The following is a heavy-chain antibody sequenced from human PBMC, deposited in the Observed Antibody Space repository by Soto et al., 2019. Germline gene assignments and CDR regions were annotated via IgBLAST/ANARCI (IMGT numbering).Heavy chain of an antibody. CDR3: ASARWNY. V-gene: IGHV4-34*01. J-gene: IGHJ4*02. CDR1: VGSFNANY. CDR2: IYHTGNT. Sequence: SETLSLTCAVSVGSFNANYWSWVRQPPGEGLEWIGEIYHTGNTNYNPSLMGRVTVSVDTSKSQFSLTLRSVTAADTAVYYCASARWNYWGQGNMVTVSS.